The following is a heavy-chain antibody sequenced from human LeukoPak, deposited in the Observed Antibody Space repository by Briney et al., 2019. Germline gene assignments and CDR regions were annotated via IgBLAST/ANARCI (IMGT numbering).Heavy chain of an antibody. V-gene: IGHV1-18*01. D-gene: IGHD6-13*01. J-gene: IGHJ4*02. CDR1: GYTFTSYC. Sequence: ASVKVSCKASGYTFTSYCISWVRQAPGQGLEWMGWISAYNGNTKYAQKLQGRVTMTTDTSTSTAYMELRSMRSDDTAVYYCARDFSSSSWYLGVEGDFDYWGQGTLVTVSS. CDR2: ISAYNGNT. CDR3: ARDFSSSSWYLGVEGDFDY.